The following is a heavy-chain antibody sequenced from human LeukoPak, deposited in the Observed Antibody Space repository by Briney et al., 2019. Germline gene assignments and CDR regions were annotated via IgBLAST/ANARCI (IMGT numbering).Heavy chain of an antibody. CDR2: IIPILGIA. CDR3: ARALWGDGYSYGYGDY. V-gene: IGHV1-69*04. D-gene: IGHD5-18*01. J-gene: IGHJ4*02. Sequence: GASVKVSCKASGYTFTSYGISWVRQAPGQGLEWMGRIIPILGIANYAQKFQGRVTITADKSTTTAYMELSSLRSEDTAVYYCARALWGDGYSYGYGDYWGQGTLVTVSS. CDR1: GYTFTSYG.